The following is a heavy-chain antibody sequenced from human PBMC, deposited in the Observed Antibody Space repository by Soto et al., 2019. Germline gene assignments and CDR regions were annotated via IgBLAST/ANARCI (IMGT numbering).Heavy chain of an antibody. J-gene: IGHJ6*02. CDR2: ISGSGGST. CDR3: ARVRGVRSLYYYGMDV. V-gene: IGHV3-23*01. D-gene: IGHD3-10*01. Sequence: GGSLRLSCAASGFTFSSYAMSWVRQAPGKGLEWVSVISGSGGSTYYADSVKGRFTISRDNSKNTLYLQMNSLRAEDTAVYYCARVRGVRSLYYYGMDVWGQGTTVTVSS. CDR1: GFTFSSYA.